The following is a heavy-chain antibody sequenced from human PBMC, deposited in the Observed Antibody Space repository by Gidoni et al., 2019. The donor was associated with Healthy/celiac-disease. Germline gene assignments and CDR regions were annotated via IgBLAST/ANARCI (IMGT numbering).Heavy chain of an antibody. D-gene: IGHD2-8*01. V-gene: IGHV2-5*01. CDR3: AHSLGKCTNGVCYRRMYYFDY. CDR1: GFSLSTSGVG. CDR2: IYWNDDK. Sequence: QITLKESGPTLVKPTQTLTLTCTFSGFSLSTSGVGVGWIRQPPGKALEWLALIYWNDDKRYSPSLKSRLTITKDTSKNQVVLTMTNMDPVDTATYYCAHSLGKCTNGVCYRRMYYFDYWGQGTLVTVSS. J-gene: IGHJ4*02.